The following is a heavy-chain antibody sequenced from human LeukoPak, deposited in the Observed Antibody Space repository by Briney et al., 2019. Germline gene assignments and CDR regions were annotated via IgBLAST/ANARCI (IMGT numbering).Heavy chain of an antibody. CDR3: ARVKYDFWSGYSLYNWFDP. J-gene: IGHJ5*02. V-gene: IGHV4-34*01. Sequence: SETLSLTCAVYGGSFSGYYWSWIRQPPGKGLEWMGEINHSGSTNYNPSLKSRVTISVDTSKNQFSLKLSSVTAADTAVYYCARVKYDFWSGYSLYNWFDPWGQGTLVTVSS. CDR2: INHSGST. D-gene: IGHD3-3*01. CDR1: GGSFSGYY.